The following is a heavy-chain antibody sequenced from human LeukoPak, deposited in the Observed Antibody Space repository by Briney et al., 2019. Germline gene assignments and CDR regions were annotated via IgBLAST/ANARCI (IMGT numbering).Heavy chain of an antibody. CDR2: IRYDGSNK. D-gene: IGHD6-19*01. CDR3: AKVSGSGWYLDY. CDR1: GFTFSSYG. Sequence: GGSLRLSCAASGFTFSSYGMHGVRQAPGKGLEWEAFIRYDGSNKYYADSVKGRFTISRDNSKNTLYLQMNSLRAEDTAVYYCAKVSGSGWYLDYWGQGTLVTVSS. V-gene: IGHV3-30*02. J-gene: IGHJ4*02.